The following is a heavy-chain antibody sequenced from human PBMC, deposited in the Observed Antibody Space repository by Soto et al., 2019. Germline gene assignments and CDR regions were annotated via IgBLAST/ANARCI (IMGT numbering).Heavy chain of an antibody. J-gene: IGHJ4*02. Sequence: KPSETLSLTCTVSGGSVNTYYWSWIRQRPGKGLEWIGYISYSGSTNYNPSLKSRVTISVDTSRNQFSLKLSSVTAADTAMYYCARERYDSFFDYGGQGPLFPV. V-gene: IGHV4-59*02. CDR3: ARERYDSFFDY. CDR2: ISYSGST. D-gene: IGHD3-22*01. CDR1: GGSVNTYY.